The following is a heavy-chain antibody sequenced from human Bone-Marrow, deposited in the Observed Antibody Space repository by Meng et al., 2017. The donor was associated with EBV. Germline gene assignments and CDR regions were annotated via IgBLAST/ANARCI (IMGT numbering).Heavy chain of an antibody. J-gene: IGHJ5*02. Sequence: QVQLQEAVPGLVKPSETLSLTCTVSGGSVSRGSYYWSWIRQPPGKGLEWIGYIYYSGSTNYNPSLKSRVTISVDTSKNQFSLKLSSVTAADTAVYYCARGSLIVATNWFDPWGQGTLVTVSS. CDR1: GGSVSRGSYY. V-gene: IGHV4-61*01. CDR3: ARGSLIVATNWFDP. CDR2: IYYSGST. D-gene: IGHD5-12*01.